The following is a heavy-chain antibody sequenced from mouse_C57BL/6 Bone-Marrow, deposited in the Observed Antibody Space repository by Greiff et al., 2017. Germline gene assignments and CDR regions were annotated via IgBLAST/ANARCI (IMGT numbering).Heavy chain of an antibody. J-gene: IGHJ2*01. CDR1: GYAFTNYL. CDR2: INPGSGGT. Sequence: QVQLQQSGAELVRPGTSVKVSCKASGYAFTNYLIEWVKQRPGQGLEWIGVINPGSGGTNYNEKFKGKATLTADKSSSTAYMQLSSLTSEDSAVYFCARSRDYDYFDYWGQGTTLTVS. V-gene: IGHV1-54*01. D-gene: IGHD2-4*01. CDR3: ARSRDYDYFDY.